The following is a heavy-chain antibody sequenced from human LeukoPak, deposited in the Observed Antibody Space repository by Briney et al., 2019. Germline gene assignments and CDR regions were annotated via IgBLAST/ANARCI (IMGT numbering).Heavy chain of an antibody. J-gene: IGHJ6*02. Sequence: SETLSLTCTVSGGSISSSSYHWGWIRQPPGKGLEWIGSIYYSGSTYYTPSLKSRVTISVDTSKNQFSLKLSSVTAADTAVYYCARDSRVRSGWETGYYGMGGLGQGTKVTGSS. CDR2: IYYSGST. V-gene: IGHV4-39*07. CDR1: GGSISSSSYH. CDR3: ARDSRVRSGWETGYYGMGG. D-gene: IGHD6-19*01.